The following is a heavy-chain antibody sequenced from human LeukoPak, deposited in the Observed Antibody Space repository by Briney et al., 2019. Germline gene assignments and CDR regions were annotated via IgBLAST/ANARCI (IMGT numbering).Heavy chain of an antibody. J-gene: IGHJ4*02. CDR3: ARLGGGDYFDY. D-gene: IGHD3-16*01. CDR1: GYSYTNYW. Sequence: VESLNLYCECSGYSYTNYWIGWVRQMPGTGLEWVGISYPRDSDTRYSPSFQGQVTISADKSISTAYLQWSSLKASDTAMYYCARLGGGDYFDYWGQGTLVTVSS. V-gene: IGHV5-51*01. CDR2: SYPRDSDT.